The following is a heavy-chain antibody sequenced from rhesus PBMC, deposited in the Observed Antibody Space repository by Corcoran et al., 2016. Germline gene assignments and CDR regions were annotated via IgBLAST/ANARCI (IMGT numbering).Heavy chain of an antibody. V-gene: IGHV3S5*01. Sequence: EVQLVETGGGLVQPGGSLKLSCAASGFTFSSYGMSWVRQAPGKGLEWVSAINSGGGSKDYADSVEGRFTISRDNSKNTLSLQMNSLRAEDTAVYYCANGAFKGNWNYPNFDYWGQGVLVTISS. CDR1: GFTFSSYG. CDR2: INSGGGSK. J-gene: IGHJ4*01. D-gene: IGHD1-26*01. CDR3: ANGAFKGNWNYPNFDY.